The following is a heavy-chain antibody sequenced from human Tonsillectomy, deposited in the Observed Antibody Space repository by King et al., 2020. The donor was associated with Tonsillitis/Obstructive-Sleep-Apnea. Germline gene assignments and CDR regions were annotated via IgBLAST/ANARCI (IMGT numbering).Heavy chain of an antibody. CDR2: ISCSGGRT. J-gene: IGHJ4*02. Sequence: VQLVEAAGVLVQPGRSLRLSCATSGFSCSNYDMSWCRHAPGKGLEVVAGISCSGGRTNYPESVKGQLTISRDNYKHTLYLQMNSLRAEDTALYYCAKDGPTMRYWGQGTLVTVSS. D-gene: IGHD5-24*01. CDR1: GFSCSNYD. V-gene: IGHV3-23*04. CDR3: AKDGPTMRY.